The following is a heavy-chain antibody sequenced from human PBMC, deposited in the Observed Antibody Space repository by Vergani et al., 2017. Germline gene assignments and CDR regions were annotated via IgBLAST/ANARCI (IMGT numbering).Heavy chain of an antibody. CDR3: ARHSTVEWLVKLGWIDP. D-gene: IGHD6-19*01. CDR2: IYYSGIT. V-gene: IGHV4-39*01. J-gene: IGHJ5*02. Sequence: LQLQESGPGLVKPSATLSLTCSVSGSSIRSSTYYWGWIRQPPGKGLEWIASIYYSGITYYNPSLKSRVTISVATYKNHFSLKLSSVTAADTAVYFCARHSTVEWLVKLGWIDPWGKGILVTVSS. CDR1: GSSIRSSTYY.